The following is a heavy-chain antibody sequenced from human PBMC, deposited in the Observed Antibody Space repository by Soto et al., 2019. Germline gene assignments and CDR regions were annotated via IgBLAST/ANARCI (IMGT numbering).Heavy chain of an antibody. D-gene: IGHD6-19*01. Sequence: GGSLRLSCAATGFHFDFYSMNWVRQAPGKGLEWVSYISGGSNVIYYADSVKGRFTISRDNARDSLYLQMTSLRDEDTAVYYCSFPGYSSGWQWGQGT. CDR1: GFHFDFYS. V-gene: IGHV3-48*02. J-gene: IGHJ4*02. CDR2: ISGGSNVI. CDR3: SFPGYSSGWQ.